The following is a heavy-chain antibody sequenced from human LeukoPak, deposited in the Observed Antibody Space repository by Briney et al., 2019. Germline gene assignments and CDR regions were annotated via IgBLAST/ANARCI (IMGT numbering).Heavy chain of an antibody. CDR2: ISSSSSYI. Sequence: PGRSLRLSCAASGFTFDDYAMHWVRQAPGKGLEWVSSISSSSSYIYYADSVKGRFTISRDNAKNSLYLQMNSLRAEDTAVYYCAFPRYQLPFDYWGQGTLVTVSS. D-gene: IGHD2-2*01. V-gene: IGHV3-21*01. J-gene: IGHJ4*02. CDR3: AFPRYQLPFDY. CDR1: GFTFDDYA.